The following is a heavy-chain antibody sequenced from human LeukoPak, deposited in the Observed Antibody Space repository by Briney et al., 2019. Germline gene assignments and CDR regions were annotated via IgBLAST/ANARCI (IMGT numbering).Heavy chain of an antibody. CDR1: GGSISSGSYY. Sequence: PSQTLSLTCTVSGGSISSGSYYWSWIRQPPGKGLEWIGYIYYSGTTNYNPSLKSRVSMSVDTSKNQFSLKLSSVTAADTAVYYCARQVVVVVAATNWFDPWGQGTLVTVSS. J-gene: IGHJ5*02. CDR3: ARQVVVVVAATNWFDP. D-gene: IGHD2-15*01. CDR2: IYYSGTT. V-gene: IGHV4-61*01.